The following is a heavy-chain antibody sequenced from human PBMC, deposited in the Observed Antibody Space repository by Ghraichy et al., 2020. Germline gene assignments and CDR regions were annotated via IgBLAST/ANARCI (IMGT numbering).Heavy chain of an antibody. D-gene: IGHD2-21*02. CDR1: GYTFTGYY. Sequence: ASVKVSCKASGYTFTGYYMHWVRQAPGQGLEWMGRINPNSGGTNYAQKFQGRVTMTRDTSISTAYMELGRLRSDDTAVYYCARGGRTHDYNWFDPWGQGTLVTVSS. CDR3: ARGGRTHDYNWFDP. J-gene: IGHJ5*02. V-gene: IGHV1-2*06. CDR2: INPNSGGT.